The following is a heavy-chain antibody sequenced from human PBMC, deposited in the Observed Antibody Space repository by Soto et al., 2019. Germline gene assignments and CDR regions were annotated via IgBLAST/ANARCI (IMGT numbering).Heavy chain of an antibody. D-gene: IGHD2-2*01. CDR1: GYTFSSHG. Sequence: QVQLVESGGGVVQPGRSLRLSCAASGYTFSSHGMHWVRQAPGKGLEWVAIISYDGSQQNYADSVKGRFTISRDNSKNTVFLQMNSLRGEDTAVYYCAKGSTSWYYPHLDYWGQGTLVAASS. J-gene: IGHJ4*02. CDR2: ISYDGSQQ. CDR3: AKGSTSWYYPHLDY. V-gene: IGHV3-30*18.